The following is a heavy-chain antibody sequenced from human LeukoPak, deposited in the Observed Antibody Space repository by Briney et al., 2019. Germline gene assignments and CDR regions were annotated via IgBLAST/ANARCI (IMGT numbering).Heavy chain of an antibody. CDR3: ARVGSGWYDFDY. CDR2: IYSGSSST. J-gene: IGHJ4*02. D-gene: IGHD6-19*01. Sequence: GGSLRLSCAASGFTFSSYDMSWVRQAPGKGLEWVSVIYSGSSSTYYTDSVKGRFTISRHNSKNTLYLQMNSLRAEDTAAYYCARVGSGWYDFDYWGQGTLVTVSS. V-gene: IGHV3-23*03. CDR1: GFTFSSYD.